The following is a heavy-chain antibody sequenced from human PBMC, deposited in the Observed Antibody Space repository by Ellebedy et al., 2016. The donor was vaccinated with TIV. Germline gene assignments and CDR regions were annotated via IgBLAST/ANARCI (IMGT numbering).Heavy chain of an antibody. Sequence: WIRQPPGKGLEWIGSIYYSGSTYYNPSLKRRVTISVDTSKNQFSLKLSSVTAADTAVYYCASGGRGVFVSWYHNWFDPWGQGTLVTVSS. J-gene: IGHJ5*02. CDR3: ASGGRGVFVSWYHNWFDP. D-gene: IGHD6-13*01. CDR2: IYYSGST. V-gene: IGHV4-39*01.